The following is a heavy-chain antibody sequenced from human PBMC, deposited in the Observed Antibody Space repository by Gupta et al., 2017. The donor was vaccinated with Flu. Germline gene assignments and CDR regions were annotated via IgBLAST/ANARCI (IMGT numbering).Heavy chain of an antibody. CDR3: ARANEPGARKAFGY. D-gene: IGHD7-27*01. V-gene: IGHV3-21*01. CDR2: ISDTSTYI. Sequence: QLVESGGGLVKPGGSLRLSCTASAFTVAGHSMHWVRQAPGQGLEWVSAISDTSTYIYYADSVKGRFTVSRDNARNSLYLQMNSLRDEDTAMYYCARANEPGARKAFGYWGQGTLVTVSS. J-gene: IGHJ4*02. CDR1: AFTVAGHS.